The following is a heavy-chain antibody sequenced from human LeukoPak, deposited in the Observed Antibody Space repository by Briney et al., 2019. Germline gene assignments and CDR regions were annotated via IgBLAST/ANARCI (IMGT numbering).Heavy chain of an antibody. J-gene: IGHJ4*02. Sequence: GGSLRLSCAASGFTFSSYGMHWVRQAPGKGLEWVAVISYDGSNKYYADSVKGRFTISRDNSKNTLYLQMNSLRAEDTAVYYCAKDFYLPPYYYGSGAIDYWGQGTLVTVSS. CDR3: AKDFYLPPYYYGSGAIDY. D-gene: IGHD3-10*01. V-gene: IGHV3-30*18. CDR1: GFTFSSYG. CDR2: ISYDGSNK.